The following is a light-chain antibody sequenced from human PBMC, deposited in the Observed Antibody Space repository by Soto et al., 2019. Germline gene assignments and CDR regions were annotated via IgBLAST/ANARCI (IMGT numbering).Light chain of an antibody. CDR3: AAWDDSLSAVV. CDR1: SSNIGSNY. Sequence: QSVLTQPPSASGTPGQRVTISCSGSSSNIGSNYVYWYQQLPGTAPKLLIYRNNQRRSGVPDRFSGCKSGTSASLAISGLRSEDEADYYCAAWDDSLSAVVFGGGTKLTVL. V-gene: IGLV1-47*01. J-gene: IGLJ2*01. CDR2: RNN.